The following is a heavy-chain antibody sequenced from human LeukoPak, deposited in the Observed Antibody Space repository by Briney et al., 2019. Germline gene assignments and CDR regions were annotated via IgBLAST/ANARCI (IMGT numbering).Heavy chain of an antibody. CDR1: GFTFTSYD. CDR2: MNPNSGNT. V-gene: IGHV1-8*01. Sequence: ASVTVSCKASGFTFTSYDINWVRQATGQGLEWMGWMNPNSGNTGYAQKFQGRVTMTRNTSISTAYMELSSLRSEDTAVYYCAILISSQYSSSWYRAYYYYYGMDVWGQGTTVTVSS. J-gene: IGHJ6*02. D-gene: IGHD6-13*01. CDR3: AILISSQYSSSWYRAYYYYYGMDV.